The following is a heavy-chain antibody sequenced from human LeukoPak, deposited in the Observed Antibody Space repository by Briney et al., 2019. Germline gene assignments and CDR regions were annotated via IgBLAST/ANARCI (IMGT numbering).Heavy chain of an antibody. CDR2: TYYTGST. CDR1: GGSISSHF. V-gene: IGHV4-59*11. D-gene: IGHD3-10*01. J-gene: IGHJ4*02. Sequence: SETLSLTCTVSGGSISSHFWSWVRQPPGKGLEWIGSTYYTGSTNYNPSLKSRITMSVDTSKNQFSLKLSSVTAADTAVYYCARSYNSGSYYPYYFDYWGQGTLVTVSS. CDR3: ARSYNSGSYYPYYFDY.